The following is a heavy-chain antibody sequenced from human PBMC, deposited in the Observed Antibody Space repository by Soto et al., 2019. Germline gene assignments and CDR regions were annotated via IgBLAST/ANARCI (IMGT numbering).Heavy chain of an antibody. D-gene: IGHD2-8*02. CDR2: IYYSGST. Sequence: QVQLQESGPGLVKPSETLSLTCTVSGGSISSYYWSWIRQPPGKGLEWIGYIYYSGSTNYNPSFKSRVTISVDTSKNQFSLKLSSVTAADTAVYYCARALGGVGRIGYYYYYYGMDVWGQGTTVTVSS. J-gene: IGHJ6*02. V-gene: IGHV4-59*01. CDR1: GGSISSYY. CDR3: ARALGGVGRIGYYYYYYGMDV.